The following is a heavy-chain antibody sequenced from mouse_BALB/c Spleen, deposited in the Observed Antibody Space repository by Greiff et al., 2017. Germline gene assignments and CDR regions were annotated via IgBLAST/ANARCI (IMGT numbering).Heavy chain of an antibody. D-gene: IGHD2-4*01. J-gene: IGHJ3*01. V-gene: IGHV1-80*01. Sequence: VKLMESGAELVRPGSSVKISCKASGYAFSSYWMNWVKQRPGQGLEWIGQIYPGDGDTNYNGKFKGKATLTADKSSSTAYMQLSSLTSEDSAVYFCARSVITTRGLAYWGQGTLVTVSA. CDR1: GYAFSSYW. CDR2: IYPGDGDT. CDR3: ARSVITTRGLAY.